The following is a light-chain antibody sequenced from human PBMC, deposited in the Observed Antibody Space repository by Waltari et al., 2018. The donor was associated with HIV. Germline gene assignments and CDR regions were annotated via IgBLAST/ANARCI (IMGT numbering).Light chain of an antibody. J-gene: IGLJ2*01. CDR2: EVS. V-gene: IGLV2-14*01. Sequence: QSALTQPASVSGSPGQSITISCPGTSTAVGHFDYVSWYRQHPGKAPKLIIYEVSNRPSGVSNRFSGSKSVNTASLTISGLQAEDEADYYCSSYTTRSTVIFGGGTKLTVL. CDR1: STAVGHFDY. CDR3: SSYTTRSTVI.